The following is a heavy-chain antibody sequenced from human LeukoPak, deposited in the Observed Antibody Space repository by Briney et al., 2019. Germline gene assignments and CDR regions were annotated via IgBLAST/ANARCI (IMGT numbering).Heavy chain of an antibody. CDR1: GGTFSSYA. D-gene: IGHD6-6*01. J-gene: IGHJ4*02. V-gene: IGHV1-69*05. CDR2: IIPIFGTA. CDR3: AIPRALGSLQQLVQDY. Sequence: SVKVSCKASGGTFSSYAISWVRQAPGQGLEWMGGIIPIFGTANYAQKFQGRVTITTDESTSTAYMELSSLRSEDTAVYYRAIPRALGSLQQLVQDYWGQGTLVTVSS.